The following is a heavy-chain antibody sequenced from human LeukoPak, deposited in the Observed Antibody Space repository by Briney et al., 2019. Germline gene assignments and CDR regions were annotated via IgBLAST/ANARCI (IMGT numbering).Heavy chain of an antibody. D-gene: IGHD6-13*01. J-gene: IGHJ4*02. CDR1: GGSISSYY. CDR3: ARVSSSWYRD. V-gene: IGHV4-59*01. Sequence: SETLSLTCTVSGGSISSYYWSWIRQPPGKGLEWIGYIYYSGSTNYNPSLKSRVTISVDTSKNQFSLKLSSVTAADTAVCYRARVSSSWYRDWGQGTLVTVSS. CDR2: IYYSGST.